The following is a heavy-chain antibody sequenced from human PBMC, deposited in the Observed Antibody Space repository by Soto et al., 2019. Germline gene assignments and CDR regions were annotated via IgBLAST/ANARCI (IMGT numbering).Heavy chain of an antibody. D-gene: IGHD2-21*02. J-gene: IGHJ6*02. V-gene: IGHV4-31*03. CDR2: IYYSGST. CDR3: ARVCGGDCHYGMEV. CDR1: GGSISSGGYY. Sequence: QVQLQESGPGLVKPSQTLSLTCTVSGGSISSGGYYWTWIRQHPGKGLEWIGYIYYSGSTYYNPYLKSRVTISVDSSKNQYSLKLSSVTAADTAVYYCARVCGGDCHYGMEVWGQGTTVTVSS.